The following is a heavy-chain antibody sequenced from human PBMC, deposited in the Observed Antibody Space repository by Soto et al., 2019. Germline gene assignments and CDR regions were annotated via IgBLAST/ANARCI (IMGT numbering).Heavy chain of an antibody. CDR2: IYYSGDT. Sequence: QVQLQESGPGLVKPSQTLSLTCTVSGGSINTGGYYWSWIRQHPGKGLEWIGNIYYSGDTSYNPSLNKRATISIVTSNNHFSLKINSVTAADTAVYYCAREGDCSGGSCYLGYGVDVWGLGTTGTVAS. V-gene: IGHV4-31*03. D-gene: IGHD2-15*01. CDR3: AREGDCSGGSCYLGYGVDV. CDR1: GGSINTGGYY. J-gene: IGHJ6*02.